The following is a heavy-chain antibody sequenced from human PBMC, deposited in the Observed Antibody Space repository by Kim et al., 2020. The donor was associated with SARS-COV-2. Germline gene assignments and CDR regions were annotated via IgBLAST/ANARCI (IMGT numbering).Heavy chain of an antibody. V-gene: IGHV4-34*01. CDR3: ARSLVVPAAIGTNWFDP. CDR2: INHSGST. CDR1: GGSFSGYY. J-gene: IGHJ5*02. Sequence: SETLSLTCAVYGGSFSGYYWSWIRQPRGKGLEWIGEINHSGSTNYNPSLKSRVTISVDTSKNQFSLKLSSVTAADTAVYYCARSLVVPAAIGTNWFDPWGQGPLVTVS. D-gene: IGHD2-2*02.